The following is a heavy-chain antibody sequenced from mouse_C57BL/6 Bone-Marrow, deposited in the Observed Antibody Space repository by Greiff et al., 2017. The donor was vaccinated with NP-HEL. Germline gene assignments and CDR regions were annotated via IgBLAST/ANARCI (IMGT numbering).Heavy chain of an antibody. D-gene: IGHD2-3*01. CDR2: ISNGGGST. CDR1: GFTFSDYY. J-gene: IGHJ2*01. CDR3: ARHNRIYDGYDY. Sequence: EVKLVESGGGLVQPGGSLKLSCAASGFTFSDYYMYWVRQTPEKRLEWVAYISNGGGSTYYPDTVKGRFTISRDNAKNTLYLQMSRLKSEDTAMYYCARHNRIYDGYDYWGQGTTLTVSS. V-gene: IGHV5-12*01.